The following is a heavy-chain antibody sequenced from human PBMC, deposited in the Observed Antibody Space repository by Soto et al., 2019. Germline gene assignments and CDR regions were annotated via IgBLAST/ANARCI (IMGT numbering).Heavy chain of an antibody. Sequence: GGSLRLSCAASGFIFENFGMSWVRQAPGKGLEWISSINGSGSKKYYADSVKGRFTISRDNSKSTVYLELNNLSAEDTAVYHCAKNQGVELVPLATVDWFDPWGQGSVVTVSS. CDR2: INGSGSKK. V-gene: IGHV3-23*01. D-gene: IGHD1-26*01. CDR3: AKNQGVELVPLATVDWFDP. J-gene: IGHJ5*02. CDR1: GFIFENFG.